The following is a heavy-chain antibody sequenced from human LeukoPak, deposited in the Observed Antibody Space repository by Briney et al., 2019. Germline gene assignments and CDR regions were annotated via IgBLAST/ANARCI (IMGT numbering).Heavy chain of an antibody. CDR2: TRNKANRYTT. V-gene: IGHV3-72*01. CDR1: GFTFSDHY. D-gene: IGHD3-10*01. J-gene: IGHJ3*02. CDR3: ARGGRYLPLDI. Sequence: GGSLRLSCAASGFTFSDHYMDWVRQAPGKGLEWVGRTRNKANRYTTEYAASVKGRFTISRDDSKNSLYLQINSLKTEDTAVYYCARGGRYLPLDIWGQGTMVTVSS.